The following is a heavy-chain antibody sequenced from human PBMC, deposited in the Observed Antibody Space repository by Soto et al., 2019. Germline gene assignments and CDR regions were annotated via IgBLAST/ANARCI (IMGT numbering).Heavy chain of an antibody. CDR3: ARGSEYSGPGDY. CDR1: GFTFSSYD. CDR2: IGTAGDT. D-gene: IGHD5-12*01. J-gene: IGHJ4*02. Sequence: GGSLRLSCAASGFTFSSYDMHWVRQAPGKGLEWVSAIGTAGDTYYPGSVKGRFTISRENAKNSLYLQMNSLRAGDTAVYYCARGSEYSGPGDYWGQGTLVTVSS. V-gene: IGHV3-13*01.